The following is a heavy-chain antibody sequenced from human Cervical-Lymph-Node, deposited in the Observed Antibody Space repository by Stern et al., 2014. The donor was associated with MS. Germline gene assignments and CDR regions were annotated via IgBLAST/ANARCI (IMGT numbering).Heavy chain of an antibody. CDR1: GFTFSSYD. V-gene: IGHV3-13*01. J-gene: IGHJ3*02. CDR3: ARGRSGSYWGAFDI. CDR2: IGTAGYT. Sequence: EVQLLESGGGLVQPGGSLRLSCAASGFTFSSYDMHWVRQATGKGLEWVSAIGTAGYTYYPGSVKGRFTISRENAKNSLYLQMNSLRAGDTAVYYCARGRSGSYWGAFDIWGQGTMVTVSS. D-gene: IGHD1-26*01.